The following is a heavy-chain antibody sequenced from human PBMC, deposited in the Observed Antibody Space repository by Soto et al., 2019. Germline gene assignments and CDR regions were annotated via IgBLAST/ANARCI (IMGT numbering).Heavy chain of an antibody. D-gene: IGHD3-16*01. CDR3: ARRGRGSR. Sequence: KASETLSLTCAVYGGSFSGYYWSWIRQPPGKGLEWIGEINHSGSTNYNPSLKSRVTISVDTSKNQFSLKLSSVTAADTAVYYCARRGRGSRWGQGNLVT. J-gene: IGHJ4*02. V-gene: IGHV4-34*01. CDR1: GGSFSGYY. CDR2: INHSGST.